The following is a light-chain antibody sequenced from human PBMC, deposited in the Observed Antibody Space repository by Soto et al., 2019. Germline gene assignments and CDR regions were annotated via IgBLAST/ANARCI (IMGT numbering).Light chain of an antibody. Sequence: SPPTLFASVGDRVTITCRASQSISSWLAWYQQKPGKAPKLLIYDASSLESGVPSRFSGSGSGTEFTLTISSLQPDDFATYYCQQYNRYSRTFGQGTKVDIK. J-gene: IGKJ1*01. CDR1: QSISSW. CDR2: DAS. CDR3: QQYNRYSRT. V-gene: IGKV1-5*01.